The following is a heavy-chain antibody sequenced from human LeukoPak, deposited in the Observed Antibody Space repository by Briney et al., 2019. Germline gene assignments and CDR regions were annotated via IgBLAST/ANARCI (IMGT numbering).Heavy chain of an antibody. CDR3: AKGGYGRKQNLDY. CDR1: GFTFSSYG. D-gene: IGHD2-15*01. V-gene: IGHV3-30*18. J-gene: IGHJ4*02. Sequence: QPGRSLRLSCAAFGFTFSSYGMHWVRQAPGKGLEWVAVISYDGSNKYYADSVKGRFTISRDNSKNTLYLQMNSLRAEDTAVYYCAKGGYGRKQNLDYWGQGTLVTVSS. CDR2: ISYDGSNK.